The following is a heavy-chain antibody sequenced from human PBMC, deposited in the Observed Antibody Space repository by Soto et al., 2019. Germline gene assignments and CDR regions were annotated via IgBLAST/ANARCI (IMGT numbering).Heavy chain of an antibody. CDR2: IDPSDSYT. V-gene: IGHV5-10-1*01. J-gene: IGHJ6*02. Sequence: LGESLKISCKGSGYSFTSYWISWVRQMPGKGLEWMGRIDPSDSYTNYSPSFQGHVTISADKSISTAYLQWSSLKASDTAMYYCARLVMVRGVPTYGMDVWGQGTTVTVSS. CDR1: GYSFTSYW. D-gene: IGHD3-10*01. CDR3: ARLVMVRGVPTYGMDV.